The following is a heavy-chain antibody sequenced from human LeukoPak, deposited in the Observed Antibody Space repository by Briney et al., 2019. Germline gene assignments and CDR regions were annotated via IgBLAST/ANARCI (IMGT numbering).Heavy chain of an antibody. J-gene: IGHJ5*02. CDR2: VYYSGST. V-gene: IGHV4-59*08. CDR1: GGSIRNYY. Sequence: PSETLSLTCTVSGGSIRNYYWSWIRQPPGKGLEWIGYVYYSGSTNYNPSLKNRVTISVDTSKNQFSLKLSSVTAADTAVYYCARNLWFGELLSWFNPWGQGTLVTVSS. D-gene: IGHD3-10*01. CDR3: ARNLWFGELLSWFNP.